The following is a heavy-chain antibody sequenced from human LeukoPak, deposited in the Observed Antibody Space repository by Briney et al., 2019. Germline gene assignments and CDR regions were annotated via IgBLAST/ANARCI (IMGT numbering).Heavy chain of an antibody. CDR2: IYNSGNI. D-gene: IGHD3-10*02. Sequence: SETLSLSCIVSGGSISSYYWSWIRLSAGKGLEWIGRIYNSGNINYNPSLKSRVTMSVDTSKNQVSLRLSSVTAADTAVYYYARDDLLYSVHYGMDVWGQGTTVTVSS. V-gene: IGHV4-4*07. J-gene: IGHJ6*02. CDR1: GGSISSYY. CDR3: ARDDLLYSVHYGMDV.